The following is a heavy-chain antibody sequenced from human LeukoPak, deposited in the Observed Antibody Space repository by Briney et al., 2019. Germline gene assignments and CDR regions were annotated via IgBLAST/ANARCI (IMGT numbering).Heavy chain of an antibody. Sequence: GSLRLSCAASGFTVGSNYMSWVRQAPGKGLESVATIKPDGSEKYYVDSVKGRFTISRDNAKSSLYLQMNSLRAEDTGVYFCVRMSSYCDYWGQGTLVTVSS. D-gene: IGHD2-2*01. V-gene: IGHV3-7*01. CDR2: IKPDGSEK. CDR3: VRMSSYCDY. CDR1: GFTVGSNY. J-gene: IGHJ4*02.